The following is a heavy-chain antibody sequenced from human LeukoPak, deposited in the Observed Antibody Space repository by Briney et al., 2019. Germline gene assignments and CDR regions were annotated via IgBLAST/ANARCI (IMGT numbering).Heavy chain of an antibody. CDR3: ARRRYSSGWPFDY. J-gene: IGHJ4*02. CDR2: ISSSGSTI. CDR1: GFTFSSYE. V-gene: IGHV3-48*03. D-gene: IGHD6-19*01. Sequence: PGGSLRLSCAASGFTFSSYEMNWVRQAPGKGLEWVSYISSSGSTIYYADSVKGRFTISRDNAKNSLYLQMNSLRAEDTAVYYCARRRYSSGWPFDYWGQGTLVTVSS.